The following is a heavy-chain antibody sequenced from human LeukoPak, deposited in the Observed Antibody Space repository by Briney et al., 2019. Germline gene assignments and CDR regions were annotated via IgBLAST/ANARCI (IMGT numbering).Heavy chain of an antibody. CDR1: GYSISSGYF. J-gene: IGHJ4*02. D-gene: IGHD3-3*01. V-gene: IGHV4-38-2*02. Sequence: SETLSLTCTVSGYSISSGYFWGWIRQPPGKGLEWIASIYHSGSTYYSPSLKSRVTISLDTSKNQFSLKLSSVTAADTAVYYCARAILSGYPDSWGQGTLVIVFS. CDR2: IYHSGST. CDR3: ARAILSGYPDS.